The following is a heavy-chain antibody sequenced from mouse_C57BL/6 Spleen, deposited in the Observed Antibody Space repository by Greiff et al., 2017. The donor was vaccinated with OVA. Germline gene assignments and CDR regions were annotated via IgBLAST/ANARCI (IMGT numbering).Heavy chain of an antibody. CDR1: GYAFTNYL. J-gene: IGHJ2*01. D-gene: IGHD1-1*01. CDR3: ARGTTVVAYYFDY. Sequence: VQLQQSGAELVRPGTSVKVSCKASGYAFTNYLIEWVKQRPGQGLEWIGVINPGSGGTNYNEKFKGKATLTADKSSSTAYMQLSSLTSEDSAVYFCARGTTVVAYYFDYWGQGTTLTVSS. V-gene: IGHV1-54*01. CDR2: INPGSGGT.